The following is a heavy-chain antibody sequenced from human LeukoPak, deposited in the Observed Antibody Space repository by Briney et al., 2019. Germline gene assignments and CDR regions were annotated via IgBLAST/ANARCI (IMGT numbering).Heavy chain of an antibody. CDR1: GFNFSNYA. V-gene: IGHV3-23*01. CDR3: TTWVGAHFDF. J-gene: IGHJ4*02. D-gene: IGHD1-26*01. CDR2: IDGPTYRT. Sequence: GDSLRLSRAASGFNFSNYAMSWVRQAPGKGLEWVSTIDGPTYRTHYADSVMGRFTISRDNTKNTLYLQMNSLRVEDTAVYFCTTWVGAHFDFWGQGTLVTVSS.